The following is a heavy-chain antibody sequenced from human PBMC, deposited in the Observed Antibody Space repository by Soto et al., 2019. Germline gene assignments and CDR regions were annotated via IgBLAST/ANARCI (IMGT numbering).Heavy chain of an antibody. CDR3: VRYCSTTLCNGVATRTFDY. V-gene: IGHV3-48*03. CDR2: ISTSGSTV. D-gene: IGHD2-2*01. Sequence: PGGSLRLSCAASRFTFSTYEMNWVRQAPGKGLEWVSYISTSGSTVYYADSVKGRFTISRDNIRNSLYLQMNSLRDEDTALYYCVRYCSTTLCNGVATRTFDYWGQGTLVTVSS. J-gene: IGHJ4*02. CDR1: RFTFSTYE.